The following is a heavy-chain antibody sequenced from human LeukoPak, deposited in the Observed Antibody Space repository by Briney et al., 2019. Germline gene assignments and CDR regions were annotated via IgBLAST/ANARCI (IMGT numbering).Heavy chain of an antibody. Sequence: GGSLRLSCAASGFTFTSYTMNWVRQAPGKGLEWVSYITSSSSTIYYSDSVKGRFTMSRDNAENSLYLQMNSLRAEDTAVYYCARNFDSWGQGTLVTVSS. CDR2: ITSSSSTI. CDR3: ARNFDS. J-gene: IGHJ4*02. D-gene: IGHD2/OR15-2a*01. V-gene: IGHV3-48*01. CDR1: GFTFTSYT.